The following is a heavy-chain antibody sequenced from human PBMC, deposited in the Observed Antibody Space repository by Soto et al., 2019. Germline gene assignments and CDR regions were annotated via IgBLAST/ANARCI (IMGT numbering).Heavy chain of an antibody. CDR3: VKGSATSRPYYFDY. V-gene: IGHV3-23*04. CDR2: IIGAGDDT. CDR1: GFTFSSYS. Sequence: VQLVESGGGLVKPGGSLRLSCAASGFTFSSYSMNWVRQAPGKGLEWVSAIIGAGDDTFHADSVKGRLTISRDNSKNTLFLQMNSLRADDTALYYCVKGSATSRPYYFDYWGQGTLVTVSS. J-gene: IGHJ4*02.